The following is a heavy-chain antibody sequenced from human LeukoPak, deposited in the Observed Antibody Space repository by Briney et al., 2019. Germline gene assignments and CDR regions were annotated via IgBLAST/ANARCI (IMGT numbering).Heavy chain of an antibody. D-gene: IGHD6-13*01. J-gene: IGHJ4*02. CDR3: ARDGGRIAAAPPLDY. CDR1: GDSVSSNSAA. V-gene: IGHV6-1*01. CDR2: TYYRPKWYN. Sequence: SQTLSLTCAISGDSVSSNSAAWNWIRQSPSRGLEWLGRTYYRPKWYNDYALSVKSRITINPDTSKNQFSLQLNSVTPEDTAVYYCARDGGRIAAAPPLDYWGQGTLVTVSS.